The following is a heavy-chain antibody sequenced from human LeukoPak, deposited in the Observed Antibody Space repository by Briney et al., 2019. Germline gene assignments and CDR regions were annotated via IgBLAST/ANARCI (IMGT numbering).Heavy chain of an antibody. CDR3: ARDPRYSGYDFYYYYYGMDV. V-gene: IGHV3-7*01. CDR2: IKQDGSEK. J-gene: IGHJ6*02. Sequence: GSLRLSCAASGFTFSSYWMSWVRQAPGKGLEWVANIKQDGSEKYYVDSVKGRFTISRDNAKNSLYLQMNSLRAEDTAVYYCARDPRYSGYDFYYYYYGMDVWGQGTTVTVSS. D-gene: IGHD5-12*01. CDR1: GFTFSSYW.